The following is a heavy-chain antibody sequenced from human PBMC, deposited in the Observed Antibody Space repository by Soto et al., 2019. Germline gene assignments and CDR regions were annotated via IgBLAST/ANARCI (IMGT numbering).Heavy chain of an antibody. V-gene: IGHV4-4*02. D-gene: IGHD6-13*01. CDR1: GGSISSSNW. Sequence: PSETLSLTCAVSGGSISSSNWWSWVRQPPGKGLEWIGEIYHSGSTNYNPSLKSRATISVDKSKNQFSLKLSSVTAADTAVYYCARRSSSWYAGFDYWGQGTLVTVSS. J-gene: IGHJ4*02. CDR2: IYHSGST. CDR3: ARRSSSWYAGFDY.